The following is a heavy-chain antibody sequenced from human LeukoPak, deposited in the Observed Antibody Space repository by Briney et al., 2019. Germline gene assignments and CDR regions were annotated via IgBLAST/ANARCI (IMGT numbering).Heavy chain of an antibody. CDR1: GFTFSTYA. CDR2: ISGSGGGT. CDR3: ARSGFRLPLDY. Sequence: PGGSLRLSCAASGFTFSTYAMSWVRQAAGKGLEWVSLISGSGGGTYYADSVKGRFTISRDNSKNTLYLQMNSLRAEDTAVYYCARSGFRLPLDYWGQGTLVTVSS. V-gene: IGHV3-23*01. J-gene: IGHJ4*02. D-gene: IGHD3-10*01.